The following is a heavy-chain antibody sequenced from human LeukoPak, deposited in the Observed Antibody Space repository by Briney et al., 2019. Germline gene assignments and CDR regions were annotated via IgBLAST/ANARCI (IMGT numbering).Heavy chain of an antibody. J-gene: IGHJ4*02. Sequence: ASVKVSCKASGYTFTSYGISRVRQAPGQGLEWMGWISAYNGNTNYAQKLQGRVTMTTDTSTSTAYMELRSLRSDDTAVYYCARESVLGYGDYVGYFDYRGQGTLVTVSS. D-gene: IGHD4-17*01. CDR2: ISAYNGNT. CDR1: GYTFTSYG. V-gene: IGHV1-18*01. CDR3: ARESVLGYGDYVGYFDY.